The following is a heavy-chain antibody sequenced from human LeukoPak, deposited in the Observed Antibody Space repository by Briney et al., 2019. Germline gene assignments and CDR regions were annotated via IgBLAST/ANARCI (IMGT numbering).Heavy chain of an antibody. Sequence: PGGSLRLSCAASGFTFDDYGMSWVRQAPGKGLEWVSGINWNGDSTGYADSVKGRFTISRDNAKNSLYLQMNSLRAEDTAVYYCARDTERGYYFDYWGQGTLVTVSS. V-gene: IGHV3-20*04. J-gene: IGHJ4*02. CDR3: ARDTERGYYFDY. CDR2: INWNGDST. CDR1: GFTFDDYG. D-gene: IGHD1-1*01.